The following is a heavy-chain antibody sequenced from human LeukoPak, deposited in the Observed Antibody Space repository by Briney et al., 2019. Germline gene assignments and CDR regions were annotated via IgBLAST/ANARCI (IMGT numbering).Heavy chain of an antibody. D-gene: IGHD6-19*01. Sequence: GSPRLSCADSGFTFDDYGMSWVRQAPGEGLEWVSGINWNCGNTGYADSVKGRFTISRDNAKNYLYLQMDSLRAEDTALYYCGRDLSGWYGPDYWGQGTLVTVPS. V-gene: IGHV3-20*04. CDR3: GRDLSGWYGPDY. CDR1: GFTFDDYG. J-gene: IGHJ4*02. CDR2: INWNCGNT.